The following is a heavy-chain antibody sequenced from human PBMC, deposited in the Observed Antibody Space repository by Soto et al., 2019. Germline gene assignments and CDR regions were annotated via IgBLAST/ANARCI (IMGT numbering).Heavy chain of an antibody. Sequence: SETLSLTCPVSGGSISSGGYYWSWIRQHPGKGLEWIGYIYYSGSTYYNPSLKSRVTISVDTSKNQFSLKLSSVTAADTAVYYCARVFFGVVIIRNGYFDYWGQGTLVTVSS. CDR2: IYYSGST. J-gene: IGHJ4*02. CDR3: ARVFFGVVIIRNGYFDY. D-gene: IGHD3-3*01. V-gene: IGHV4-31*03. CDR1: GGSISSGGYY.